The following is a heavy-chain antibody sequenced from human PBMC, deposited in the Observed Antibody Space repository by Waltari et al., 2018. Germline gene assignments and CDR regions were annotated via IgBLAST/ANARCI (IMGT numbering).Heavy chain of an antibody. V-gene: IGHV4-4*07. CDR1: GGSISSYY. Sequence: QVQLQESGPGLVKPSETLSLTCTVSGGSISSYYWSWIRQPAGKGLEWIGRIYTSGSTNDNPSLKSRVTMSVDTSKNQFSLKLSSVTAADTAVYYCAREVAKIAARDWYFDLWGRGTLVTVSS. CDR2: IYTSGST. D-gene: IGHD6-6*01. J-gene: IGHJ2*01. CDR3: AREVAKIAARDWYFDL.